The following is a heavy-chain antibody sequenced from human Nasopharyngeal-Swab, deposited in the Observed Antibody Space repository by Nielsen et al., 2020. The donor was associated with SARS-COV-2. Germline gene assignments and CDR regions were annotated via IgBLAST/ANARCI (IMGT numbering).Heavy chain of an antibody. CDR3: ARGGYNSYYYYYYYMDV. J-gene: IGHJ6*03. D-gene: IGHD1-1*01. Sequence: SETLSLTCTVSGGSISSYYWSWIRQPPGKGLEWIGYIYYSGSTNYNPSLKSRVTISVDTSKNQFSLKLSPVTAADTAVYYCARGGYNSYYYYYYYMDVWGKGTTVTVSS. V-gene: IGHV4-59*01. CDR1: GGSISSYY. CDR2: IYYSGST.